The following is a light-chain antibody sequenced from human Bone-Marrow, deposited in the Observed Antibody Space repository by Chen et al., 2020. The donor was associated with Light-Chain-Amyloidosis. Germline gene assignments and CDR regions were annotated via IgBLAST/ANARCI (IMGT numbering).Light chain of an antibody. J-gene: IGLJ1*01. CDR2: EVT. V-gene: IGLV2-14*01. Sequence: QSALTQPASVSGSPGQSITISCTGTSSDVGGDNHVSWYQQHPDKAPQLMIYEVTNRPSWVPDRFSGSKSDNTASPTISGLQTEDEADYFCSSYTITNTLVFGSGTRVTVL. CDR3: SSYTITNTLV. CDR1: SSDVGGDNH.